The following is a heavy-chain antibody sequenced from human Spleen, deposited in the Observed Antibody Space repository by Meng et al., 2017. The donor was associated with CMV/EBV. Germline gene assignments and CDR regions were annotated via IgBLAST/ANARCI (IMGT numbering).Heavy chain of an antibody. V-gene: IGHV3-30*02. CDR1: EVTFSTYG. CDR2: TLYDGSNK. Sequence: GESLKISCAVSEVTFSTYGMHWVRQAPGKGLEWVAFTLYDGSNKYYADSVKGRFTISRDNSKNTLYLQMNSLRPEDTAVYYCVKDFEELFLYYWGQGKLVTVSS. D-gene: IGHD2/OR15-2a*01. CDR3: VKDFEELFLYY. J-gene: IGHJ4*02.